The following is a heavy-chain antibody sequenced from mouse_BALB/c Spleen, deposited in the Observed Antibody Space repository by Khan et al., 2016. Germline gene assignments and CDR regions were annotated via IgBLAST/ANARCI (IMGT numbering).Heavy chain of an antibody. Sequence: EVQLVESGPDLVKPGASVKISCKASGYSFTGYYMHWVKQSHGKSLEWIGRVNPNNGGTRYNPKFKDKAILTVDRSSTTDYMELRSLTSEDSAVYYCLRDAMDYWGQGTSVTVSS. CDR3: LRDAMDY. V-gene: IGHV1-26*01. D-gene: IGHD1-1*01. J-gene: IGHJ4*01. CDR1: GYSFTGYY. CDR2: VNPNNGGT.